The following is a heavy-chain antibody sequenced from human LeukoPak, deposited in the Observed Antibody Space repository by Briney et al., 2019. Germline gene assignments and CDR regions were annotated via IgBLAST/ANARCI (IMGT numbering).Heavy chain of an antibody. CDR2: IYYSGST. V-gene: IGHV4-39*01. Sequence: SETLSLTCTASGGSISSSSYYWGWIRQPPGKGLEWIGCIYYSGSTYYNPSLKSRVTISVDTSKDQFSLKLSSVTAADTAVYYCARPPVSGGYYFDYWGEGTLVTVSS. J-gene: IGHJ4*02. D-gene: IGHD2-8*02. CDR1: GGSISSSSYY. CDR3: ARPPVSGGYYFDY.